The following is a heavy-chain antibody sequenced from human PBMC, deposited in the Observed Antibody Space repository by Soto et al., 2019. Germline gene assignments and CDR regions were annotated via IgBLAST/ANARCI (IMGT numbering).Heavy chain of an antibody. J-gene: IGHJ6*02. CDR3: ARDMRDIVVEPPAPPGYYYDGMDV. CDR2: INAGNGNT. V-gene: IGHV1-3*05. Sequence: QVQLVQSGAEEKKPGASVKVSCKASGYTFTSYAMHWVRQAPGQRLEWMGWINAGNGNTKYSQKFQGRVPITRDTSASTGXXEXSXLRSEDTGAYYCARDMRDIVVEPPAPPGYYYDGMDVWGQGTTVTVSS. CDR1: GYTFTSYA. D-gene: IGHD2-2*01.